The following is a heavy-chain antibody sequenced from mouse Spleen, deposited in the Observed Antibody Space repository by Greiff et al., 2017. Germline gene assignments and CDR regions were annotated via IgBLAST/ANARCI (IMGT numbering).Heavy chain of an antibody. J-gene: IGHJ4*01. CDR1: GFTFSDAW. V-gene: IGHV6-6*01. CDR2: IRNKANNHAT. Sequence: EVMLVESGGGLVQPGGSMKLSCAASGFTFSDAWMDWVRQSPEKGLEWVAEIRNKANNHATYYAESVKGRFTISRDDSKSSVYLQMNSLRAEDTGIYYCTRIYYGTHYYAMDYWGQGTSVTVSS. CDR3: TRIYYGTHYYAMDY. D-gene: IGHD2-1*01.